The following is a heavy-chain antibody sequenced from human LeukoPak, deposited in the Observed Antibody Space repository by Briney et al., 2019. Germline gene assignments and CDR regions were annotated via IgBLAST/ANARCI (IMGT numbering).Heavy chain of an antibody. D-gene: IGHD5-24*01. CDR3: ARQSTPHGNFDY. CDR2: LGTAGDT. CDR1: GFTFSNYG. Sequence: GGSLRLSCAASGFTFSNYGMHWVRQPAGEGLEWVSALGTAGDTFYPGSVKGRFSISRDNAKKSLFLQMNSLRVEDTAIYYCARQSTPHGNFDYWGQGTLVTVSS. V-gene: IGHV3-13*01. J-gene: IGHJ4*02.